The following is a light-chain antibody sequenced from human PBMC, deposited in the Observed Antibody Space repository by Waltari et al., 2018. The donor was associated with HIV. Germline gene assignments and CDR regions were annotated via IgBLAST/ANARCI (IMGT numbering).Light chain of an antibody. CDR2: GTS. J-gene: IGKJ1*01. CDR3: QQYDGSPWT. Sequence: EIVLTQSPGTLSLSPGKRATLSCRASQSVSTNYLTWYQQRPGQAPRLLIYGTSSRATGIPDRFSGSGSGTDFTLTISGLEPEDFAVYYCQQYDGSPWTFGQGTKVEIK. V-gene: IGKV3-20*01. CDR1: QSVSTNY.